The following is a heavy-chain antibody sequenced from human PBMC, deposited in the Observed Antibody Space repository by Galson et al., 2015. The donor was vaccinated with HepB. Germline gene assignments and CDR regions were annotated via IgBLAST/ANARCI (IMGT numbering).Heavy chain of an antibody. CDR1: GYTFTSDG. V-gene: IGHV1-18*04. J-gene: IGHJ5*02. CDR2: ISACSGYT. CDR3: ARVGGDSVVSNRFDP. Sequence: SVKVSCKASGYTFTSDGITWVRQAPGQGLEWMGWISACSGYTNYAQKFQGRVTLTTDTSTSTAYMELTNLIFDETAVYCCARVGGDSVVSNRFDPWGQGTLFSV. D-gene: IGHD2-15*01.